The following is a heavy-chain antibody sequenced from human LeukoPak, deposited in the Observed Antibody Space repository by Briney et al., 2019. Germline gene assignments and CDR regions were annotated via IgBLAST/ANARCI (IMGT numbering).Heavy chain of an antibody. V-gene: IGHV3-30*04. J-gene: IGHJ4*02. CDR3: ARAGRADGDYHYFEY. CDR1: GFTFSSYA. Sequence: GGSLRLSCAASGFTFSSYALHWVRQAPGKGLEWVAVISYDGSSEYCADSVRGRLTIFRDNSKNTLYLQMNSLRAEDTAVYYCARAGRADGDYHYFEYWGQGTLVTVSS. CDR2: ISYDGSSE. D-gene: IGHD4-17*01.